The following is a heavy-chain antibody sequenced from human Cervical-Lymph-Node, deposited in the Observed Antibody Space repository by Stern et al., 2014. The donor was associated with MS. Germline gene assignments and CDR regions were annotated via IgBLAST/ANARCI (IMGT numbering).Heavy chain of an antibody. CDR1: GYTFTDYY. D-gene: IGHD2-15*01. CDR3: ARDGSGEY. J-gene: IGHJ4*02. Sequence: QVQLVQSGAELKKPGASVKVSCKASGYTFTDYYMHWVRQAPGQGLEWMGRINPTRGDANYAQKFQGRVTMTSDTSISTAYMELSRLRSDDTAVYYCARDGSGEYWGQGTLVTVSS. CDR2: INPTRGDA. V-gene: IGHV1-2*06.